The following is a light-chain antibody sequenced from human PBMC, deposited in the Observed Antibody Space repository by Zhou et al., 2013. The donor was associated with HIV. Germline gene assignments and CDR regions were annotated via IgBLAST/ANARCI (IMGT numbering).Light chain of an antibody. CDR1: QSISSNY. CDR2: GAS. J-gene: IGKJ1*01. Sequence: ESVLTQSPGTLSLSPGERATLSCRASQSISSNYLAWYQQKPGQAPRLLVSGASSRATGIPDRFSGSGSGTDFTLTISSLEPEDFAVYYCQQYGSSGTFGQGTKVEI. CDR3: QQYGSSGT. V-gene: IGKV3-20*01.